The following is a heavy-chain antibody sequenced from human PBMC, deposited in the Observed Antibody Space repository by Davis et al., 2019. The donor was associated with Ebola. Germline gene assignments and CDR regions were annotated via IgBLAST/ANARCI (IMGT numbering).Heavy chain of an antibody. CDR1: GGSISSSSYY. CDR2: IYYSGST. D-gene: IGHD3-3*01. J-gene: IGHJ4*02. Sequence: SETLSLTCTVSGGSISSSSYYWGWIRQPPGKGLEWIGSIYYSGSTYYNPSLKSRVTISVDTSKNQFSLKLSSVTAADTAVYYCARVTPDTIFGVVTDYYFDYWGQGTLVTVSS. V-gene: IGHV4-39*07. CDR3: ARVTPDTIFGVVTDYYFDY.